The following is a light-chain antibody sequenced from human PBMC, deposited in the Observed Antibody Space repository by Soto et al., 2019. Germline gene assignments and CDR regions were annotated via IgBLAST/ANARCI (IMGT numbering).Light chain of an antibody. CDR3: QQLNSYPLT. J-gene: IGKJ4*01. Sequence: DIQLTQSPSFLSASVGDRVTITCWASQGISSYLAWYQQKPGKAPKVLIYAAFNLQSGVPSRFSGSGSGTEFTLTISSLQPEDFATYYCQQLNSYPLTFGGGTKVEI. CDR2: AAF. CDR1: QGISSY. V-gene: IGKV1-9*01.